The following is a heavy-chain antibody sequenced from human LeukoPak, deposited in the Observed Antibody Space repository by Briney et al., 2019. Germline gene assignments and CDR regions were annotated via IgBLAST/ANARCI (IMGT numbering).Heavy chain of an antibody. Sequence: GGSLRLSCAASGFTFSSYGMHRVRQAPGKGLEWVAVIWYDGSNKYYADSVKGRFTISRDNSKNTLYLQMNSLRAEDTAVYYCARDTKEVTTLDYWGQGTLVTVSS. CDR2: IWYDGSNK. CDR1: GFTFSSYG. J-gene: IGHJ4*02. V-gene: IGHV3-33*01. CDR3: ARDTKEVTTLDY. D-gene: IGHD4-17*01.